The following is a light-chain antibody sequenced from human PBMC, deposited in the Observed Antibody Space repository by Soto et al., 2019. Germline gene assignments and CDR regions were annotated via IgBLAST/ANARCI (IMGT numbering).Light chain of an antibody. Sequence: QSALTQPRSVSGSPGQSVTISCTGTSSDVGGYNYVSWYQQHPGKAPKLMIYDVSKRPSGVTDRFSGSKSGNTASLTISGLQAEDEADYYCCSYAGSYTYVVGTGTKVTV. CDR2: DVS. V-gene: IGLV2-11*01. CDR3: CSYAGSYTYV. CDR1: SSDVGGYNY. J-gene: IGLJ1*01.